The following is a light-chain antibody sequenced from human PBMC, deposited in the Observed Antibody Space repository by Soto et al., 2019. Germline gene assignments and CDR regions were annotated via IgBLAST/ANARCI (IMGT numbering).Light chain of an antibody. CDR1: SSDVGSYNY. CDR3: SSYRSSSTYV. Sequence: LTQPASVSGSPGQSITISCTGTSSDVGSYNYVSWHQQHPGQAPKLMIYQVTNRASGVPDRFSASKSGNTASLTISGLQAGDEADYYCSSYRSSSTYVFGTGTKLTVL. J-gene: IGLJ1*01. CDR2: QVT. V-gene: IGLV2-14*01.